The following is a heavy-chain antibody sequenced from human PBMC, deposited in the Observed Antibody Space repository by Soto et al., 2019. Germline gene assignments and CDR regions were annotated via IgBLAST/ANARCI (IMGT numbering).Heavy chain of an antibody. Sequence: SETLSLTCAVYGGSFSGYYWSWIRQPPGKGLEWIGETNHSGSTNYNPSLKSRVTISVDTSKNQFSLKLSSVTAADTAVYYCARGVGYSSSWYYYWGQGTLVTVSS. CDR1: GGSFSGYY. V-gene: IGHV4-34*01. D-gene: IGHD6-13*01. J-gene: IGHJ4*02. CDR3: ARGVGYSSSWYYY. CDR2: TNHSGST.